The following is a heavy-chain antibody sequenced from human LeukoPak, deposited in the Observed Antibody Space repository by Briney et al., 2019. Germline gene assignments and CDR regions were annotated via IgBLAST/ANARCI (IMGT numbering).Heavy chain of an antibody. V-gene: IGHV3-66*01. Sequence: PGGSLRLSCAASGFTVSSNYMSWVRQAPGKGLEWVSVIYIGGSTYYADSVKGRFTVSRDNSKNPLYLQMNSLRAEDTAVYYCARAPFTYDSSGDSFDIWGQGTMVTVSS. J-gene: IGHJ3*02. CDR2: IYIGGST. CDR3: ARAPFTYDSSGDSFDI. CDR1: GFTVSSNY. D-gene: IGHD3-22*01.